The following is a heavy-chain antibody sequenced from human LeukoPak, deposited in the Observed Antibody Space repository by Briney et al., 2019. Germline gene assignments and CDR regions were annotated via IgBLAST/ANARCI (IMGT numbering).Heavy chain of an antibody. Sequence: GGSLRLSCAASGFTFPIYWMHWVRQAPGKGLVWVSRVNGDGSTTTYADSVKGRFTISRDNAKNSLYLQMNSLRAEDTAVYYCARGGYGAHFDYWGQGTLVTVSS. CDR3: ARGGYGAHFDY. V-gene: IGHV3-74*01. CDR2: VNGDGSTT. CDR1: GFTFPIYW. D-gene: IGHD4-17*01. J-gene: IGHJ4*02.